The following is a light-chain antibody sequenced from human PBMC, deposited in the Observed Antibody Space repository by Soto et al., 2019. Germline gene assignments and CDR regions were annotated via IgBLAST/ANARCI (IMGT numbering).Light chain of an antibody. CDR2: EVY. CDR1: SNDIGGYNY. CDR3: SSYTTNPTRV. V-gene: IGLV2-14*01. Sequence: QSVLTQPASVSGSPGQSITFSCTGTSNDIGGYNYVSWFQHHPDKAPKLIIYEVYDRPSGVSNRFSGSKSGNTASLTISGLQPEDEADYYCSSYTTNPTRVFGGGPKLTVL. J-gene: IGLJ3*02.